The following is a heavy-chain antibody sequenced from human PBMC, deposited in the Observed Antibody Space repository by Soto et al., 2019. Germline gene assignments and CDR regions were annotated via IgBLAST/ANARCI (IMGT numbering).Heavy chain of an antibody. D-gene: IGHD1-1*01. CDR1: GFTFSSYG. CDR3: AREAFQRQKINWFDP. CDR2: IWYDGSNK. Sequence: GGSLRLSCAASGFTFSSYGMHWVRQAPGKGLEWVAVIWYDGSNKYYADSVKGRFTISRDNSKNTLYLQMNSLRAEDTAVYYCAREAFQRQKINWFDPWGQGTLVTVSS. V-gene: IGHV3-33*01. J-gene: IGHJ5*02.